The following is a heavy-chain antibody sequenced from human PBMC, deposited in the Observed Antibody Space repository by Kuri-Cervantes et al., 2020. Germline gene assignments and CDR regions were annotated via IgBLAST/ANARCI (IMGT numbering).Heavy chain of an antibody. CDR2: ISDSDGST. D-gene: IGHD2-15*01. Sequence: GGSLRLSCVASGFTFSAYVMGWVRQAPGKGLEWVSSISDSDGSTYYADSVKGRFTISRDNSKNTLYLQMNSLRAEDTAIYFCARKKVAATPPVVFGGQGTLVTVSS. V-gene: IGHV3-23*01. CDR3: ARKKVAATPPVVF. J-gene: IGHJ4*02. CDR1: GFTFSAYV.